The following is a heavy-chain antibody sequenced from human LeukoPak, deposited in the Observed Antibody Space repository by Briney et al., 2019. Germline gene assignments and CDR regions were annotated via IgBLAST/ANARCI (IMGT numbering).Heavy chain of an antibody. CDR2: ISTYNGNT. D-gene: IGHD4-11*01. J-gene: IGHJ4*02. CDR1: GYTFTSYG. V-gene: IGHV1-18*01. CDR3: ARESVTVNYFDF. Sequence: AASVKVSCKAPGYTFTSYGINWVRQAPGQGLEWMGWISTYNGNTNYAQKLQGRVTMTTDTSTSTAYMELRSLRSDDTAVYYCARESVTVNYFDFWGQGTLVTVSS.